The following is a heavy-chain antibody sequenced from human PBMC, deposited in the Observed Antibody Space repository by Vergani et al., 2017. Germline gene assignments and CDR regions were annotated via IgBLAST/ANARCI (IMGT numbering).Heavy chain of an antibody. CDR2: IYYSGRT. J-gene: IGHJ4*02. D-gene: IGHD3-10*01. V-gene: IGHV4-39*01. CDR3: ARQIDYYGSGGPDAYYVDY. CDR1: GGSISSSRYY. Sequence: QMQLQESGPGLVKPSETLSLTCTVSGGSISSSRYYWDWLRQPPGKGLEWIGNIYYSGRTYYNPSLKSRVTISIDTSKNQFPLKLSSVTAADTAVYYCARQIDYYGSGGPDAYYVDYWGQGTLVTVSS.